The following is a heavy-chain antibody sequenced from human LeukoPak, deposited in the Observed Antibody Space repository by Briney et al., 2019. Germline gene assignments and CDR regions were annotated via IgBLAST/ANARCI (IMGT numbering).Heavy chain of an antibody. CDR1: GYTFTSYG. D-gene: IGHD3-22*01. CDR3: ARSVSRITMIVVVITGAFDI. Sequence: ASVKVSCKASGYTFTSYGISWVRQAPGQGLEWMGWINPNSGGTNYAQKFQGRVTMTRDTSISTAYMELSRLRSDDTAVYYCARSVSRITMIVVVITGAFDIWGQGTMVTVSS. CDR2: INPNSGGT. J-gene: IGHJ3*02. V-gene: IGHV1-2*02.